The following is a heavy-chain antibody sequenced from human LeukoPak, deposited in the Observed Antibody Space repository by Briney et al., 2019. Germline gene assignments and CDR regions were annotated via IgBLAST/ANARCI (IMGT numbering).Heavy chain of an antibody. CDR1: GGSISGNY. D-gene: IGHD3-10*02. CDR3: ARLPFMSPFDY. V-gene: IGHV4-59*08. CDR2: IYHTGHT. Sequence: SETLSLTCTVSGGSISGNYWSWIWQPPGEGLEWLGYIYHTGHTHYNPSLKDRVTMSMDTSKSQLSLKMNSVTAADTAVYYCARLPFMSPFDYWGQGTLVTVSS. J-gene: IGHJ4*02.